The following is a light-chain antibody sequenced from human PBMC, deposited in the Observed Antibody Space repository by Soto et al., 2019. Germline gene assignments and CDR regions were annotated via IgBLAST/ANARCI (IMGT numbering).Light chain of an antibody. J-gene: IGKJ1*01. CDR2: DAS. Sequence: DIQMTQSPSTLSASVGDRVTITCRASQSISSWLAWYQQKPGKAPKLLIYDASSLESGVPSRFSGSGSGTEFTLTISSLQPDDFATYYCQQSDSTPPAFGQGTKVNIK. CDR1: QSISSW. V-gene: IGKV1-5*01. CDR3: QQSDSTPPA.